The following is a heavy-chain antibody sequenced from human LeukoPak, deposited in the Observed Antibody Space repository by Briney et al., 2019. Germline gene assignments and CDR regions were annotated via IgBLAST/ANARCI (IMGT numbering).Heavy chain of an antibody. CDR1: GGTFSSYA. Sequence: SVKVSCKASGGTFSSYAISWVRQAPGQGLEWMGRIIPILGIASYAQKFQGRVTITADKSTSTAYMELSSLRSEDTAVYYCARDLAERYFDWLFPNFDYWGQGTLVTVSS. J-gene: IGHJ4*02. CDR2: IIPILGIA. V-gene: IGHV1-69*04. CDR3: ARDLAERYFDWLFPNFDY. D-gene: IGHD3-9*01.